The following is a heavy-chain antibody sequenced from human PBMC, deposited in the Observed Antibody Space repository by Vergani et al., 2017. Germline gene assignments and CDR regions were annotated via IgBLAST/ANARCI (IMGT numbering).Heavy chain of an antibody. V-gene: IGHV3-74*03. CDR3: VRTEYCAGIAYNTPFDS. CDR1: GSSFNTYW. D-gene: IGHD2/OR15-2a*01. J-gene: IGHJ4*02. CDR2: IDEFGNRA. Sequence: EVQLVESGGGSVKSGGSLRLSCVASGSSFNTYWMHWVRKVPGEGLMWVERIDEFGNRATYGDFETGGFTISRDNDKNTVFLQMNNLRADDAGVYYCVRTEYCAGIAYNTPFDSWGPGALVTVSS.